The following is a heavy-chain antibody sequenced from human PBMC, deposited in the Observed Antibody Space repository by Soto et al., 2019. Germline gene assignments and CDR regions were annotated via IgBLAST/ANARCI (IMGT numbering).Heavy chain of an antibody. Sequence: GSLRLSCAASGFTFSHAWMSWVRQAPGKGLEWVGRVRSKPDGGTTDYAAPVKGRFTISRDDSKNTLYLQMNSLKTEDTAVYYCTTEAPGGSNFDYWGQGTLVTVSS. D-gene: IGHD2-15*01. CDR3: TTEAPGGSNFDY. V-gene: IGHV3-15*01. J-gene: IGHJ4*02. CDR1: GFTFSHAW. CDR2: VRSKPDGGTT.